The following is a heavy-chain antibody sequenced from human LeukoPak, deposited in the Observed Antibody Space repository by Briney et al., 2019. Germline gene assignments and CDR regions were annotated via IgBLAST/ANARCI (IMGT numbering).Heavy chain of an antibody. CDR1: GGSLSNDY. V-gene: IGHV4-4*07. J-gene: IGHJ3*02. Sequence: TETLSLTCTVSGGSLSNDYWTTIRQPAGWGLGWIGRIYPSGRTNYNPALKSRVTMSLDTPKNQFSLKLSSVTAADTAVYYCARLPGGGSTSVVAFDIWGQGTMVTVSS. CDR3: ARLPGGGSTSVVAFDI. D-gene: IGHD2-15*01. CDR2: IYPSGRT.